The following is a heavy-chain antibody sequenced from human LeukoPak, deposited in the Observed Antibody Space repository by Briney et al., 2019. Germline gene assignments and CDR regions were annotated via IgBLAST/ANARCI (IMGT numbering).Heavy chain of an antibody. J-gene: IGHJ6*02. CDR1: GYTFTSYD. V-gene: IGHV1-2*06. Sequence: ASAKVSCKASGYTFTSYDINWVRQAPGQGLEWMGRINPNSGGTNYAQKFQGRVTMTRDTSISTAYMELSRLRSDDTAVYYCARDPGSYDYGMDVWGQGTTVTVSS. CDR3: ARDPGSYDYGMDV. CDR2: INPNSGGT. D-gene: IGHD2-2*01.